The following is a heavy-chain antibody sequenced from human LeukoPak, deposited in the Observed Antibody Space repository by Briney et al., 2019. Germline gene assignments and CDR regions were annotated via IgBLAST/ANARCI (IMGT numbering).Heavy chain of an antibody. CDR1: GFTFSSSA. D-gene: IGHD1-26*01. Sequence: PGGSLRLSCAVSGFTFSSSAMSWVRQAPGKGLEWVSAIRDSGSSTHYADSVKGRFTTSRDNSKNTLFLQMDSLRAEDTAIYYCAKYGPQDSGSSHFDYWGQGALVTVSS. CDR3: AKYGPQDSGSSHFDY. J-gene: IGHJ4*02. CDR2: IRDSGSST. V-gene: IGHV3-23*01.